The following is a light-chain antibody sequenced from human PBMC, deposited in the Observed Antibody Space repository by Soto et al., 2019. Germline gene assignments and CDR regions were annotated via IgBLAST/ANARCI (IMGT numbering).Light chain of an antibody. CDR1: SSNIGAGYD. J-gene: IGLJ2*01. V-gene: IGLV1-40*01. CDR3: QSYDSSRSVV. Sequence: QPVLTQPPSASGAPGQRVTISCTGSSSNIGAGYDVHWYQQLPGTAPKLLIYGNSNRPSGVPDRFSGSKSGTSASLAITGLQAEDEADYYCQSYDSSRSVVFGGGTKLTVL. CDR2: GNS.